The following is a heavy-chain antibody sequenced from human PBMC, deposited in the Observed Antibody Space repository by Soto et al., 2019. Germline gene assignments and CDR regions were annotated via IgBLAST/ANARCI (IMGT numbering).Heavy chain of an antibody. V-gene: IGHV4-31*03. Sequence: QVQLQESGPGLVKPSQTLSLTCKVSGASLRSGDYYWNWIRQLPGKGLEWIGYIYYTRVTSYNPSLKSRVTMSVDTSKQQFSLKMNSVTAADTAVYFCARAAATGHPVVPDFWGQGAPVTVSS. D-gene: IGHD6-13*01. CDR2: IYYTRVT. CDR3: ARAAATGHPVVPDF. J-gene: IGHJ4*02. CDR1: GASLRSGDYY.